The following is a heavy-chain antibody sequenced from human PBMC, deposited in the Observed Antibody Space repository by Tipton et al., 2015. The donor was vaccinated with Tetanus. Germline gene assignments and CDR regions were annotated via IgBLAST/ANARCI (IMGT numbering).Heavy chain of an antibody. CDR2: INPIGGST. CDR1: GYTLTSYH. D-gene: IGHD1-20*01. V-gene: IGHV1-46*01. Sequence: QVQLVQSGAEVKKPGASVKVSCKASGYTLTSYHMHWVRQAPGQGLEWMGIINPIGGSTSYARKSQGRITMTGDTSTSPVYMDLNSLGSGDPAVYYWARGAGGGRRINGPAGIDYWGQGTLVTVSS. J-gene: IGHJ4*02. CDR3: ARGAGGGRRINGPAGIDY.